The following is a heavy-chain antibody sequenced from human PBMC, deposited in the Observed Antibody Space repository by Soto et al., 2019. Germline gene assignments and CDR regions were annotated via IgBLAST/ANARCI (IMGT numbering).Heavy chain of an antibody. V-gene: IGHV1-69*06. CDR3: AREERRTVTTSPYFDY. CDR1: GGTFSSYA. Sequence: SVKVSCKASGGTFSSYAISWVRQAPGQGLEWMGGIIPIFGTANYAQKFQGRVTITADKSTSTAYMELSSLRSEDTAVYYCAREERRTVTTSPYFDYWGQGTLVTVSS. D-gene: IGHD4-17*01. CDR2: IIPIFGTA. J-gene: IGHJ4*02.